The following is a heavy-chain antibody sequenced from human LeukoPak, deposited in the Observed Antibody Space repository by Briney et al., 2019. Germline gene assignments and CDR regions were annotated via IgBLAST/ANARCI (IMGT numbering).Heavy chain of an antibody. CDR3: ATTPWQQLVSTPYGMDV. CDR1: RYTLTELS. D-gene: IGHD6-13*01. Sequence: ASVKVSCKVSRYTLTELSMHWVRQAPGKGLEWMGGFDPEDGETIYAQKFQGRVTMTEDTSTDTAYMELSSLRSEDTAVYYCATTPWQQLVSTPYGMDVWGQGTTVTVSS. CDR2: FDPEDGET. J-gene: IGHJ6*02. V-gene: IGHV1-24*01.